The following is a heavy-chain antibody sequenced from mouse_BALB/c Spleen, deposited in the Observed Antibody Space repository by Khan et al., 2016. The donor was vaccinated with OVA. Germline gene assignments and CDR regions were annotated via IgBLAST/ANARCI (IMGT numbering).Heavy chain of an antibody. V-gene: IGHV2-3*01. CDR2: IWDDGTT. D-gene: IGHD4-1*01. CDR1: GFSFTDYG. CDR3: AKGGTDFGGYFDV. Sequence: QVQLKESGPGLVAPSQSLSITCTVSGFSFTDYGVSWVRQPPGKGLEWLGVIWDDGTTNYHSALISRLSISTDNSKSQVFLTLNSMQSDDTATYYCAKGGTDFGGYFDVWGAGTTVTVSS. J-gene: IGHJ1*01.